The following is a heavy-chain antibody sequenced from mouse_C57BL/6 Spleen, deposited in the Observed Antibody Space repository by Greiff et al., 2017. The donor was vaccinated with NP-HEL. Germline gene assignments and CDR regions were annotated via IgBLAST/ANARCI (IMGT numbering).Heavy chain of an antibody. CDR2: ISSGGDYI. J-gene: IGHJ4*01. CDR1: GFTFSSYA. CDR3: TREGFPDYYAMDY. V-gene: IGHV5-9-1*02. Sequence: EVMLVESGEGLVKPGGSLKLSCAASGFTFSSYAMSWVRQTPEKRLEWVAYISSGGDYIYYADTVKGRFTISRDNARNTLYLQMSSLKSEDTAMYYCTREGFPDYYAMDYWGQGTSVTVSS.